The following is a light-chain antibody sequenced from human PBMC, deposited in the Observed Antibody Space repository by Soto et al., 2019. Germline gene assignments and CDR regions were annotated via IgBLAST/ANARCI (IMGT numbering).Light chain of an antibody. CDR1: TSDVGSYNL. CDR2: EDS. J-gene: IGLJ2*01. CDR3: SSSTNSVL. Sequence: QSVLTQPASVSGSPGQSITICCTGTTSDVGSYNLVSWYQQYPGKAPKLIIHEDSKRPSGVSNRFSGSKSGNTASLTISGLQAEDEADYYCSSSTNSVLFGGGTKVTVL. V-gene: IGLV2-23*01.